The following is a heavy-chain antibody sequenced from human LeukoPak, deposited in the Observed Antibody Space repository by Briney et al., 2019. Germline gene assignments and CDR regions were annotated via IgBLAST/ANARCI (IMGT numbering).Heavy chain of an antibody. J-gene: IGHJ5*02. CDR3: ARSGEFVNWFDP. Sequence: SETLSLTCAVYGGSFSGYYWSWIRQPPGKGLEWIGEINHSGSTNYNPSLKSRVTISVDTSKNQFSLKLSSVTAADTAVYYCARSGEFVNWFDPWGQGTLVTVSS. V-gene: IGHV4-34*01. CDR1: GGSFSGYY. CDR2: INHSGST. D-gene: IGHD3-10*01.